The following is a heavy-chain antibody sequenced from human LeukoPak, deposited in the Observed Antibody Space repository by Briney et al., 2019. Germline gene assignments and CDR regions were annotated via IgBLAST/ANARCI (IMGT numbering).Heavy chain of an antibody. CDR1: GYTFTSYY. D-gene: IGHD3-3*01. V-gene: IGHV1-46*01. Sequence: ASVKVSCKASGYTFTSYYMHWVRQAPGQGLEWMGIINPSGGSTSYAQKFQGRVTMTRDTSTSTVYMELSSLRSEDTAVYYCARGRPITIFRADDIQDNWFDPWGQGTLVTVSS. CDR2: INPSGGST. J-gene: IGHJ5*02. CDR3: ARGRPITIFRADDIQDNWFDP.